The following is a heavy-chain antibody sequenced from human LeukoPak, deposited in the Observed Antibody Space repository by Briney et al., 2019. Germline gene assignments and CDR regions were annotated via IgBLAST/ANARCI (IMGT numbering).Heavy chain of an antibody. V-gene: IGHV4-4*07. CDR2: IYTSGST. CDR3: ARGGYSSGWHYWYFDL. J-gene: IGHJ2*01. Sequence: SETLSLTCTVSGGSISSYYWSWIRQPAGKGLEWIGRIYTSGSTNYNPSLKSRVTISVDTSKNQFSLKLSSVTAADTAVYYCARGGYSSGWHYWYFDLWGRGTLVTVSS. D-gene: IGHD6-19*01. CDR1: GGSISSYY.